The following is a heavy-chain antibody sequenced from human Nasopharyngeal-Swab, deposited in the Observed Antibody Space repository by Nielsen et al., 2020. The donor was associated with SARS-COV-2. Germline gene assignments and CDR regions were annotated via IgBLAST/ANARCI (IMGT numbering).Heavy chain of an antibody. Sequence: ASVKVSCKASGGTFSSYAISWVRQAPGQGLEWMGKVNPRDDYKTYAQKFQGRVTVTRDTSTSTVYMELNSLRSEDTAVYYCARDGGHFGDNEDWGQGTLVTVSS. CDR2: VNPRDDYK. J-gene: IGHJ4*02. V-gene: IGHV1-46*01. CDR1: GGTFSSYA. CDR3: ARDGGHFGDNED. D-gene: IGHD4-17*01.